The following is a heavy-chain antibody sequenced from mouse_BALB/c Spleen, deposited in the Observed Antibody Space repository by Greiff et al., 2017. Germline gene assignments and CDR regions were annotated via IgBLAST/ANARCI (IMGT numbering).Heavy chain of an antibody. J-gene: IGHJ2*01. CDR1: GYSITSGYY. CDR3: ARGAGGDFDY. V-gene: IGHV3-6*02. Sequence: EVKLLESGPGLVKPSQSLSLTCSVTGYSITSGYYWNWIRQFPGNKLEWMGYISYDGSNNYNPSLKNRISITRDTSKNQFFLKLNSVTTEDTATYYCARGAGGDFDYWGQGTTLTVSS. CDR2: ISYDGSN.